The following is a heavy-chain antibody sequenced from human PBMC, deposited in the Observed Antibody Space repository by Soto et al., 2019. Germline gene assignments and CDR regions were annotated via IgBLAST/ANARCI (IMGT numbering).Heavy chain of an antibody. J-gene: IGHJ4*02. CDR2: IYYSGNT. CDR1: GDSVSSGSYY. V-gene: IGHV4-61*01. Sequence: LSLTCTVSGDSVSSGSYYWSWIRQPPGKGLEWIGYIYYSGNTNYNPSLKSRVTISVATSKNQFSLKLNSVTAADTAVYYCASFPTDNWPLDYWGQGILVTVSS. CDR3: ASFPTDNWPLDY. D-gene: IGHD1-1*01.